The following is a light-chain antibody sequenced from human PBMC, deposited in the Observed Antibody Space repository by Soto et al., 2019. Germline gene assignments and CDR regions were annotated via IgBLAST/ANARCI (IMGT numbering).Light chain of an antibody. CDR2: WAS. Sequence: DIVMTQSPDSLAVSLGERATINCKSSQSILYSSNNKNYLAWYQQKPGQPPELLIYWASTRESGVPDRFTGSGSATDFTLTISSLQAEDVAVYYCQQYYNTPLTFGGGTKVEIK. CDR1: QSILYSSNNKNY. J-gene: IGKJ4*01. CDR3: QQYYNTPLT. V-gene: IGKV4-1*01.